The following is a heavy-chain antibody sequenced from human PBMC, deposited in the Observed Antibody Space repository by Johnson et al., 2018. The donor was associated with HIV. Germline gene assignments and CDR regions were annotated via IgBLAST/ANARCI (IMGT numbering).Heavy chain of an antibody. Sequence: VQLVESGGSLLQPGGSLRLSCAASGFTFSTNAMSWVRQAPGKGLEWVSGISGSGGSTYYADSVKGRFTISRDNSKNTLYLQMNSLRAEDTAVYYCARGWQQRAFDIWGQGTMVTVSS. CDR1: GFTFSTNA. J-gene: IGHJ3*02. D-gene: IGHD6-13*01. CDR2: ISGSGGST. CDR3: ARGWQQRAFDI. V-gene: IGHV3-23*04.